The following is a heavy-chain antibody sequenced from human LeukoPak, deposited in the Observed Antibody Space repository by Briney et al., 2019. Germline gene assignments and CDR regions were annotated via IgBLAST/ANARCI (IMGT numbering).Heavy chain of an antibody. CDR2: IHPTVGDT. CDR3: ARYGFSSVWQGGWHAFDI. V-gene: IGHV1-46*01. J-gene: IGHJ3*02. Sequence: ASVKVSCKASGYTFTSYYLPWVRQSPGQGLKWMGIIHPTVGDTTYAQKFQGRVTMTRDMSTGTVYMDLSSLRSEDTAVYYCARYGFSSVWQGGWHAFDIWGQGTTVTVSS. CDR1: GYTFTSYY. D-gene: IGHD6-25*01.